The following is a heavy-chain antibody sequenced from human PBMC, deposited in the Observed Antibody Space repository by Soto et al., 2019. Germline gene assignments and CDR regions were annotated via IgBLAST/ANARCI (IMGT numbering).Heavy chain of an antibody. CDR1: GFTFSSYG. Sequence: GGSLRLSFAASGFTFSSYGMHWVRQAPGKGLEWVAVISYDGSNKYYADSVKGRFTISRDNSKNTLYLQMNSLRAEDTAVYYCAKQPGGVVPAAHEYVDYWGQGTLVTVSS. CDR3: AKQPGGVVPAAHEYVDY. D-gene: IGHD2-2*01. CDR2: ISYDGSNK. V-gene: IGHV3-30*18. J-gene: IGHJ4*02.